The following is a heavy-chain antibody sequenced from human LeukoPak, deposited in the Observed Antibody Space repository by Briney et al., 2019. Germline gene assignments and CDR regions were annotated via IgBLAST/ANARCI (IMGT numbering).Heavy chain of an antibody. J-gene: IGHJ4*02. CDR3: ARPIAAARGAFDI. V-gene: IGHV1-3*01. CDR2: INAGNGNT. D-gene: IGHD6-13*01. CDR1: GYTFTSYD. Sequence: SVKVSCKASGYTFTSYDINWVRQATGQGLEWMGWINAGNGNTKYSQKFQGRVTITRDTSASTAYMELSSLRPEDTAVYYCARPIAAARGAFDIWGQGTLVTVSS.